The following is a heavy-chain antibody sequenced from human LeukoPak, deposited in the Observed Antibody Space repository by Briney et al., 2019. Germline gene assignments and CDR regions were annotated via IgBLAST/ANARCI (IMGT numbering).Heavy chain of an antibody. CDR2: IKQDGSEK. D-gene: IGHD3-16*02. V-gene: IGHV3-7*01. Sequence: GGSLRLSCAASGFTFSSYWMSWVRQAPGKGLEWVANIKQDGSEKYYVDSVKGRFTISRDNAKNSLYLQMNSLRAEDTAVYYCARGPIRLGELSYDYWGQGTLVTVSS. CDR3: ARGPIRLGELSYDY. J-gene: IGHJ4*02. CDR1: GFTFSSYW.